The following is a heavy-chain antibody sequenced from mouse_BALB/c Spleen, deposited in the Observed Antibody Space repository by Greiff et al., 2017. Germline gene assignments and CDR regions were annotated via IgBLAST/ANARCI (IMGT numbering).Heavy chain of an antibody. V-gene: IGHV3-2*02. J-gene: IGHJ4*01. CDR1: GYSITSDYA. D-gene: IGHD2-3*01. CDR3: ARDGYYAMDY. Sequence: VQLKESGPGLVKPSQSLSLTCTVTGYSITSDYAWNWTRQFPGNKLEWMGYISYSGSTSYNPSLKSRISITRDTSKNQFFLQLNSVTTEDTATYYCARDGYYAMDYWGQGTSVTVSS. CDR2: ISYSGST.